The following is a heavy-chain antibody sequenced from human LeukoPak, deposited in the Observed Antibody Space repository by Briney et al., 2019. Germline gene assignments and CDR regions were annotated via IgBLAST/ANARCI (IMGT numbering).Heavy chain of an antibody. D-gene: IGHD1/OR15-1a*01. CDR1: GFTFSDYY. CDR3: AKGEQGVDY. J-gene: IGHJ4*02. Sequence: GGSLRLSCAASGFTFSDYYMSWIRQAPGKGLEWVSYISISSSYTNYADSVKGRFTISRDNAKNSLYLQMNSLRAEDAAVYYCAKGEQGVDYWGQGTLVTVSS. CDR2: ISISSSYT. V-gene: IGHV3-11*05.